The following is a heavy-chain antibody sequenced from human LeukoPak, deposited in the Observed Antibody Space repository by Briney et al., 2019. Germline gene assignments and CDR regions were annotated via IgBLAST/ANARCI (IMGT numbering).Heavy chain of an antibody. CDR1: GFTFDDYG. CDR3: ARDGHGDFWRARRTYYMDV. V-gene: IGHV3-20*04. J-gene: IGHJ6*03. D-gene: IGHD3-3*01. CDR2: INWNGGST. Sequence: GGSLRLSCAASGFTFDDYGMSWVRQAPGKGLEWVSGINWNGGSTGYADSVKDRFTISRDNAKNSLYLQMNSLRAEDTAVYYCARDGHGDFWRARRTYYMDVWGKGTTVTVSS.